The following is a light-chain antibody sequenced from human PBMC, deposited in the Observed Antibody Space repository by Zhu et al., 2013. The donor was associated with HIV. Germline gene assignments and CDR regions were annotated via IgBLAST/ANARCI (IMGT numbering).Light chain of an antibody. V-gene: IGKV3-20*01. CDR3: QQYGSSPSS. J-gene: IGKJ2*04. CDR2: GTS. CDR1: QSVSSN. Sequence: EIVLTQSPATLSVSPGERATVSCRATQSVSSNLAWYQQKPGQAPRLLISGTSSRATGIPDRFSGSGSGTDFTLSISRLDPEDFAVYYCQQYGSSPSSFGQGTKLEIK.